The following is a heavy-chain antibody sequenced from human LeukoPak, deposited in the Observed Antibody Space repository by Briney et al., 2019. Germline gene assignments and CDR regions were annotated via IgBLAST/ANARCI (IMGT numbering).Heavy chain of an antibody. CDR2: IIPILGIA. CDR1: GGTFSSYA. V-gene: IGHV1-69*04. J-gene: IGHJ3*02. D-gene: IGHD6-13*01. Sequence: SVKVSCKASGGTFSSYAISWVRQAPGQGLEWMERIIPILGIANYAQKFQGRVTITADKSTSTAYMELSSLRSEDTAVYYCARRGAAQQYAFDIWGQGTMVTVSS. CDR3: ARRGAAQQYAFDI.